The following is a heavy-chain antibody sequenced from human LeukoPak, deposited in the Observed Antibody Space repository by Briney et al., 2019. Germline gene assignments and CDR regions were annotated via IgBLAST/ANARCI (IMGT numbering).Heavy chain of an antibody. J-gene: IGHJ4*02. Sequence: ASVKVSCKASGYTFTSYGISWVRQAPGQGLEWMGWISAYNGNTNYAQKLQGRVTMTTDTSTSTAYMELRSLRSDDTAVYYCARERVSTTHQLYGDYAFFFDYWGQGTLVTVSS. CDR1: GYTFTSYG. V-gene: IGHV1-18*01. D-gene: IGHD4-17*01. CDR2: ISAYNGNT. CDR3: ARERVSTTHQLYGDYAFFFDY.